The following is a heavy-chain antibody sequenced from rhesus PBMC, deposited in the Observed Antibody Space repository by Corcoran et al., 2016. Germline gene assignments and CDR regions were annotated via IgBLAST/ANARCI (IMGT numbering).Heavy chain of an antibody. Sequence: EVQLVESGGGLAKPGGSLRLSRAASGFTARRYRMNWVRQAPGLGRVSAINSGGGSTYYADSVKGRFTISRDNSKNTLSLQMNSLRAEDTAVYYCAKDDIAVAVHFDYWGQGVLVTVSS. V-gene: IGHV3S25*01. CDR3: AKDDIAVAVHFDY. CDR2: INSGGGST. CDR1: GFTARRYR. D-gene: IGHD6-37*01. J-gene: IGHJ4*01.